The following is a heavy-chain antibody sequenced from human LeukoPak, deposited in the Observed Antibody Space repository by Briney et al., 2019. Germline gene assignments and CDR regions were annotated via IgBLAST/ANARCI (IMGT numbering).Heavy chain of an antibody. CDR2: IMSGGTT. D-gene: IGHD1-14*01. CDR3: AKDLPDSGWAFEI. J-gene: IGHJ3*02. V-gene: IGHV3-23*01. Sequence: PGGSLRLSCAASGFTFNNYAMSWVRQAPGKGLEWVSLIMSGGTTYYADSVKGRFTISRDKSKDTLHLQMNSLRAEDTAVYYCAKDLPDSGWAFEIWGLGTMVTVSS. CDR1: GFTFNNYA.